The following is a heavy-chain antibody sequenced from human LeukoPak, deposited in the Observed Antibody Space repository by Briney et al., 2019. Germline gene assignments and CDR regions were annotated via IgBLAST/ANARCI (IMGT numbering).Heavy chain of an antibody. Sequence: ASVKVSCKASGYTFSGYYVEWARQAPGQGLEWMGWINPNTGGTKSAQRFQGRVTMTRDTSISTAYMELSRLRSDDTAVYYCARVRIRDWLGGFDYWGQGTLVTVSS. CDR1: GYTFSGYY. CDR3: ARVRIRDWLGGFDY. V-gene: IGHV1-2*02. D-gene: IGHD3-9*01. CDR2: INPNTGGT. J-gene: IGHJ4*02.